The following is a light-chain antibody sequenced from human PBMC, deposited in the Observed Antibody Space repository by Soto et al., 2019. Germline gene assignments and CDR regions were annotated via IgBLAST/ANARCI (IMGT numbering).Light chain of an antibody. CDR3: QQYHSTPFT. CDR1: QSVLYSSNNKKY. V-gene: IGKV4-1*01. J-gene: IGKJ2*01. CDR2: WAS. Sequence: DIVMTQSPDSLAVSLGERDTINCKSSQSVLYSSNNKKYLAWYQQKPGQPPKLLIYWASTRESGVPDRFSGSESGTDFTLTVSSLQAEDVAVYYCQQYHSTPFTFGQGTKLEV.